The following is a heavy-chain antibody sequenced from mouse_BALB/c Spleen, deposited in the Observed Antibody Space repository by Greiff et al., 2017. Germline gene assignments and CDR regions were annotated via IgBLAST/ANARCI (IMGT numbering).Heavy chain of an antibody. CDR2: INPYNDGT. Sequence: EVKLQESGPELVKPGASVKMSCKASGYTFTSYVMHWVKQKPGQGLEWIGYINPYNDGTKYNEKFKGKATLTSDKSSSTAYMELSSLTSEDSAVYYCARGGYDRSDYFDYWGQGTTLTVAS. CDR3: ARGGYDRSDYFDY. V-gene: IGHV1-14*01. D-gene: IGHD2-2*01. J-gene: IGHJ2*01. CDR1: GYTFTSYV.